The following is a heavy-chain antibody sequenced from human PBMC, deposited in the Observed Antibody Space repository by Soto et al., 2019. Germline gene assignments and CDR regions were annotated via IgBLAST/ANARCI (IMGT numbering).Heavy chain of an antibody. CDR3: ARQPHYKYSSSSGPGYYYYYGMDV. Sequence: ASVKVSCKASGYTFTSYDINWVRQATGQGLEWMGWMNPNSGNTGYAQKFQGRVTMTRNTSISTAYMELSSLRSEDTAVYYCARQPHYKYSSSSGPGYYYYYGMDVWGQGTTVTVSS. J-gene: IGHJ6*02. CDR2: MNPNSGNT. D-gene: IGHD6-6*01. V-gene: IGHV1-8*01. CDR1: GYTFTSYD.